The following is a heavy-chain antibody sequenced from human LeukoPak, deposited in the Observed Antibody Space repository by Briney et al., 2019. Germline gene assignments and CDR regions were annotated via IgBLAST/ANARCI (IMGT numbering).Heavy chain of an antibody. D-gene: IGHD2-2*01. V-gene: IGHV3-30*02. J-gene: IGHJ6*03. CDR1: GFTFSSYG. CDR3: AKVGGYCSSTSCLYMDV. CDR2: IRYDGSNK. Sequence: PGGSLRLSCAASGFTFSSYGMHWVRQAPGKGLEWVAFIRYDGSNKYYADSVKGRFTISRDNSKNTLYLQMNSLRAEDTAVHYCAKVGGYCSSTSCLYMDVWGKGTTVTVSS.